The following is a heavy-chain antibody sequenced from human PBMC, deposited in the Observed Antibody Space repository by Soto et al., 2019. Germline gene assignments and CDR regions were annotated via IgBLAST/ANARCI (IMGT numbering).Heavy chain of an antibody. CDR2: ISAYNGNT. V-gene: IGHV1-18*01. CDR3: ARLLYYGSGSSWFDP. D-gene: IGHD3-10*01. CDR1: GYTFTSYG. Sequence: GASVKVSCKASGYTFTSYGISWVRQAPGQGLEWMGWISAYNGNTNYAQKLQGRVTMTTDTSTSTAYMELRSLRSDDTAVYYCARLLYYGSGSSWFDPWGQGTLVTVSS. J-gene: IGHJ5*02.